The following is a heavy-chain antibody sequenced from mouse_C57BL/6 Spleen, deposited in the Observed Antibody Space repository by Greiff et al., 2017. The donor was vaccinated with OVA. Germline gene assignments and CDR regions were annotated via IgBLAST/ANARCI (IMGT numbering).Heavy chain of an antibody. CDR1: GFNIKDYY. CDR3: TPPPGTTVGDWFAY. D-gene: IGHD1-1*01. CDR2: IDPEDGDT. V-gene: IGHV14-1*01. Sequence: VQLQQSGAELVRPGASVKLSCTASGFNIKDYYMHWVKQRPEQGLEWIGRIDPEDGDTEYAPKFQGKATMTADTSSNTAYLQLSSLTSEDTAVYYCTPPPGTTVGDWFAYWGQGTLVTVSA. J-gene: IGHJ3*01.